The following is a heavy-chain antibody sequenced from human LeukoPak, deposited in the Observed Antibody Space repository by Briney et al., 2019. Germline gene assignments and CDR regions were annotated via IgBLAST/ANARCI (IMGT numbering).Heavy chain of an antibody. CDR2: IDHSGRT. D-gene: IGHD2-21*02. CDR1: GGSFSGYY. V-gene: IGHV4-34*01. CDR3: ASGSVVVTAIGRGHGMDV. Sequence: PSETLSLTCAVYGGSFSGYYWSWIRQPPGKGLEWIGEIDHSGRTNSNASLKSRVTISVDVSKNQFSLRLTSVTAADTAVYYCASGSVVVTAIGRGHGMDVWGQGTTVTVSS. J-gene: IGHJ6*02.